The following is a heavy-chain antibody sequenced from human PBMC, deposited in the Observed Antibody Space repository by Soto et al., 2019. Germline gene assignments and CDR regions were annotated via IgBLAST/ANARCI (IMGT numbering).Heavy chain of an antibody. D-gene: IGHD6-13*01. CDR1: GGTFSSYA. J-gene: IGHJ6*02. Sequence: QVQLVQSGAEVKKPGSSVKVSCKASGGTFSSYAISWVRQAPGQGLEWMGGIIPIFGTANYAQKFQGRVTITADESTSTAYMEVSSLRSEDTAVYYCPRPAYGSSWYRLYGMDVWGQGTTVTVSS. CDR2: IIPIFGTA. V-gene: IGHV1-69*01. CDR3: PRPAYGSSWYRLYGMDV.